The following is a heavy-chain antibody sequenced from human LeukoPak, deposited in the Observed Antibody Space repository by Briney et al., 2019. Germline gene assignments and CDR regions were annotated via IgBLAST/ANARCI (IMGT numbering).Heavy chain of an antibody. J-gene: IGHJ6*03. CDR2: ISSSGDST. V-gene: IGHV3-23*01. D-gene: IGHD2-15*01. CDR3: AKIPRGGYMDV. CDR1: GFTFSNYG. Sequence: GGSLRLSCAASGFTFSNYGLSWVRQAPGKGLEWVSHISSSGDSTYYADSMKGRFTISRDNSKSTLYLQMNSLRAEDTAVYYCAKIPRGGYMDVWGKGTTVTVSS.